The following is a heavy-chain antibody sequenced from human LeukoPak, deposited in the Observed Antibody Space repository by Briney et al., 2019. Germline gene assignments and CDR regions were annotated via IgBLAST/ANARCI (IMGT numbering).Heavy chain of an antibody. CDR2: IYYSGST. J-gene: IGHJ4*02. V-gene: IGHV4-59*01. CDR1: GGSISSYY. CDR3: ARAVVAGTPYTRFDY. D-gene: IGHD6-19*01. Sequence: PSETLSLTCTVSGGSISSYYWSWIRQPPGKGLEWIGIIYYSGSTNYNPSLKSRVTISVDTSKNQFSLRLSSVTAADTAVYYCARAVVAGTPYTRFDYWGQGTLVTVSS.